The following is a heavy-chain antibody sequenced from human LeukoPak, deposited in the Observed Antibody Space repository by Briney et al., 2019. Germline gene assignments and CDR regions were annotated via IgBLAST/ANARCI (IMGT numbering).Heavy chain of an antibody. D-gene: IGHD2/OR15-2a*01. Sequence: GGSLRLSCAASGFTFSSYWMHWVRQAPGKGLVWVSCIKSDGNSINYADSVKGRFTISRDSAKNTLFLQMNNLRAEDTAVYYCVSFYEAYWGRGTLVTVSS. CDR3: VSFYEAY. CDR2: IKSDGNSI. J-gene: IGHJ4*02. CDR1: GFTFSSYW. V-gene: IGHV3-74*01.